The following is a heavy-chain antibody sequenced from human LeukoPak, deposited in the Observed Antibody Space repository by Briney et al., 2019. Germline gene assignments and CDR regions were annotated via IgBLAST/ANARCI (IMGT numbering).Heavy chain of an antibody. Sequence: PGGSLRLSCAASGFTFDDYSMHWVRQRPGKALEWVSLISWDGSDTDYGVSVKGRFSISRDNSQNSLYLQMNSLRTEDTALYYCAKDLNTAWGDAFDVWGQGTMVSVSS. CDR1: GFTFDDYS. CDR2: ISWDGSDT. V-gene: IGHV3-43*01. CDR3: AKDLNTAWGDAFDV. D-gene: IGHD5-18*01. J-gene: IGHJ3*01.